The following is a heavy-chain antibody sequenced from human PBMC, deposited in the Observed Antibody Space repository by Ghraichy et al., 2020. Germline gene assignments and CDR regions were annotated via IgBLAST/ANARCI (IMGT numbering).Heavy chain of an antibody. CDR1: VFSFSSDW. Sequence: ETLSLTCAASVFSFSSDWMAWVRQAPGKGPEWIGNIKPDGSEAYYVDSVKGRFTISRDNAKKSLYLQMNSLRVDDTAVYYCVRDISYGASDYWSQGIVVTVSS. V-gene: IGHV3-7*01. CDR3: VRDISYGASDY. J-gene: IGHJ4*02. D-gene: IGHD4-17*01. CDR2: IKPDGSEA.